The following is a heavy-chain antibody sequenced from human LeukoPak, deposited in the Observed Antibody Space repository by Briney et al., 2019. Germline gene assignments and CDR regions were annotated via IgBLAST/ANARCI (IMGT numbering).Heavy chain of an antibody. CDR3: ARIGTTTRGPAGLDV. Sequence: GSLTLSCAASGFTFSSYEMNWVRQAPGKGLEWVSYIASGGANRFYSESVKGRFTISRDNAKNSLYLHMNSLRAEDTGVYYCARIGTTTRGPAGLDVWGQGTTVTVSS. V-gene: IGHV3-48*03. CDR2: IASGGANR. CDR1: GFTFSSYE. D-gene: IGHD2/OR15-2a*01. J-gene: IGHJ6*02.